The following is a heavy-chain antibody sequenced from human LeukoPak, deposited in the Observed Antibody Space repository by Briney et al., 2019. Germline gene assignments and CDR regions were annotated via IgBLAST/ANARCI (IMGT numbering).Heavy chain of an antibody. Sequence: GGSLRLSCAASGFTFSSYSMNWVRQAPGKGLEWVSSISSSSSYIYYADSVKGRFTISRDNAKNSLYLQTNSLRAEDTAVYYCARDPNSGYDFNYYYGMDVWGQGTTVTVSS. V-gene: IGHV3-21*01. D-gene: IGHD5-12*01. CDR2: ISSSSSYI. J-gene: IGHJ6*02. CDR3: ARDPNSGYDFNYYYGMDV. CDR1: GFTFSSYS.